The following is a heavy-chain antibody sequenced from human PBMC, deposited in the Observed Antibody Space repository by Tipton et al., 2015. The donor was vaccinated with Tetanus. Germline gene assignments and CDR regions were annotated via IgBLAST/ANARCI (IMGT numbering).Heavy chain of an antibody. V-gene: IGHV1-18*01. Sequence: QSGAEVKKPGASVKVSCKASGYTFTSCAVTWVRQAPGQGLEWMGWISGYNGNTNFTQKFQGRLTMTRDTSTSTAYMELRSLRSDDTAVYFCARDQLDHWGQGTLVTVSS. CDR2: ISGYNGNT. CDR1: GYTFTSCA. CDR3: ARDQLDH. J-gene: IGHJ4*02.